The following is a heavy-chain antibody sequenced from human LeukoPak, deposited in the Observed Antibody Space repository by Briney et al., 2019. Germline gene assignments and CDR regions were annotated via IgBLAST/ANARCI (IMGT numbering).Heavy chain of an antibody. CDR3: ARAESYYYGSIDP. CDR1: GYTFTGYY. CDR2: INPNSGGT. Sequence: ASVKVSCKASGYTFTGYYMHWVRQAPGQGLEWMGWINPNSGGTNYAQKFQGRVTMTRDTSISTAYMELSRLRSDDTAVYYCARAESYYYGSIDPWGQGTLVTVSS. V-gene: IGHV1-2*02. J-gene: IGHJ5*02. D-gene: IGHD3-10*01.